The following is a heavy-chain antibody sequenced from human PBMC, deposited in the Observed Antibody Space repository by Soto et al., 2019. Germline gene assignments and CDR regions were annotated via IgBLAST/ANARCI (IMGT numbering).Heavy chain of an antibody. CDR2: ISSSSSYI. D-gene: IGHD3-22*01. V-gene: IGHV3-21*01. CDR1: GFTSSSYS. CDR3: ASHPTDSSGYWDYFDY. J-gene: IGHJ4*02. Sequence: EVQLVESGGGLVKPGGSLRLSCAASGFTSSSYSLNWVRQAPGKGLEWVSSISSSSSYIYYAVSVKGRFTISRDNANNALNLQMNTLRAEDTAVYYWASHPTDSSGYWDYFDYWGQATLVTCSS.